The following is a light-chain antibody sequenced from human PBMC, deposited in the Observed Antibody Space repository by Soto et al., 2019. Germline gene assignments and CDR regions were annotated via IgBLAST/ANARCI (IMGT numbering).Light chain of an antibody. V-gene: IGLV2-14*01. CDR2: EVT. CDR1: SSDVGGHNY. Sequence: QSALTQPASVSGSPGQSITSSCTGTSSDVGGHNYVSWYQQHPGTAPKLMIYEVTNRPSGVSNRFSGSKSGNTASLTISGLQAEDEGDYYCSSYTSSTTLDVVFGGGTTLTVL. J-gene: IGLJ2*01. CDR3: SSYTSSTTLDVV.